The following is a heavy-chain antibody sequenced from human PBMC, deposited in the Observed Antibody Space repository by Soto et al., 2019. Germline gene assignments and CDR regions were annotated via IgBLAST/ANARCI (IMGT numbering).Heavy chain of an antibody. CDR1: GFTFSSYS. J-gene: IGHJ6*02. CDR2: ISGTGSST. D-gene: IGHD6-19*01. V-gene: IGHV3-23*01. Sequence: GALRLSFAASGFTFSSYSMSWVRQTPGKGLEWVSAISGTGSSTYYADSVKGRFTISRDNSKNTVLLQLNSLRAEDTAVYYCAKGGVAGYWPYYYGMDVWGQGTTVTVSS. CDR3: AKGGVAGYWPYYYGMDV.